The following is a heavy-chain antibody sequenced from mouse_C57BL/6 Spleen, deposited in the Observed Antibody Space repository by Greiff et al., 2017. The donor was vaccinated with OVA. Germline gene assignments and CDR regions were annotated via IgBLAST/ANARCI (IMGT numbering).Heavy chain of an antibody. CDR2: IYPRDGST. Sequence: VQLQQSGPELVKPGASVKLSCKASGYTFTGYDINWVKQRPGPGLEWIGWIYPRDGSTKYNEKFKGKATLTVDTSSSTAYMELHSLTSEDSAVYFCARGNYYGSSHWYFDVWGTGTTVTVSS. CDR1: GYTFTGYD. CDR3: ARGNYYGSSHWYFDV. J-gene: IGHJ1*03. D-gene: IGHD1-1*01. V-gene: IGHV1-85*01.